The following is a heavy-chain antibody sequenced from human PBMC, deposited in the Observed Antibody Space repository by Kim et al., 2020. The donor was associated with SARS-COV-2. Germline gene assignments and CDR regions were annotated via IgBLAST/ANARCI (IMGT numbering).Heavy chain of an antibody. V-gene: IGHV3-13*01. CDR2: SASTGDT. J-gene: IGHJ6*02. Sequence: GGSLRLSCVTSGFTFSTYAMHWVRQVPGKGLEWVAVSASTGDTYYLDSVKGRLTISREDAKNSLFLQINSLTPGDTAVYYCARGGGGEILAGYTRPYYYYGMDVWGQGTPVTVSS. CDR1: GFTFSTYA. CDR3: ARGGGGEILAGYTRPYYYYGMDV. D-gene: IGHD3-9*01.